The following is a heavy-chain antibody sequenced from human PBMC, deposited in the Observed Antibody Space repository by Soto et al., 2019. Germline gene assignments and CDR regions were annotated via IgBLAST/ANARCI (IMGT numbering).Heavy chain of an antibody. V-gene: IGHV4-4*07. CDR2: IYTSGST. D-gene: IGHD3-10*01. CDR1: GGSISSYY. J-gene: IGHJ5*02. CDR3: AREGPRLYGSGSYSVWFDP. Sequence: PSETLSLTCTVAGGSISSYYWSWIRQPAGKGLEWIGRIYTSGSTNYNPSLKSRVTMSVGTSKNQLSLKLSSVTAADTAVNYCAREGPRLYGSGSYSVWFDPWGQGTLVTGSS.